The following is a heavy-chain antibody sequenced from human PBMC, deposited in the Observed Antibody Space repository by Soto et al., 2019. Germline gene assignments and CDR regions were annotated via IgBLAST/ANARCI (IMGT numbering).Heavy chain of an antibody. D-gene: IGHD3-10*01. J-gene: IGHJ6*03. Sequence: EVQVLESGGGLVQPGGSLRLSCAASGFTFSSYAMSWVRQAPGKGPEWVSAISGDSARTFYADSVKGRFTISRDNAKNTLSLQMNSLRAEDTALYYCVKESPYITDRFYYMDVWGKGTTVTVSS. CDR2: ISGDSART. V-gene: IGHV3-23*01. CDR1: GFTFSSYA. CDR3: VKESPYITDRFYYMDV.